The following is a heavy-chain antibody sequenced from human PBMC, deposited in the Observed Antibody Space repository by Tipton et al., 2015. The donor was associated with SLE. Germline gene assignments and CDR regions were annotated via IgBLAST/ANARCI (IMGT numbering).Heavy chain of an antibody. V-gene: IGHV4-59*11. CDR1: GGSISSHY. D-gene: IGHD3-22*01. CDR2: IYYSGST. J-gene: IGHJ4*02. CDR3: ARDDTDGESSGIPGDY. Sequence: TLSLTCTVSGGSISSHYWSWIRQPPGKGLEWIGYIYYSGSTKYNPSLKSRATISVDTSKKKFSLKLNSVTAADTAVYYCARDDTDGESSGIPGDYWGQGTLVTVSS.